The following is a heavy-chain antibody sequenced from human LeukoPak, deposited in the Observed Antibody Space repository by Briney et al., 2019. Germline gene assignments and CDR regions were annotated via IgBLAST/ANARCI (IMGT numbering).Heavy chain of an antibody. CDR3: ARVGPSTVTYYFDY. Sequence: SETLSLTCAVYGGSFSGYYWSWIRQPPGKGLEWIGEINHSGSTNYNPSLKSRVTISVDTSKNQFSLKLSSVTAADTAVYYCARVGPSTVTYYFDYWGQGTLVTVSS. CDR1: GGSFSGYY. CDR2: INHSGST. V-gene: IGHV4-34*01. D-gene: IGHD4-17*01. J-gene: IGHJ4*02.